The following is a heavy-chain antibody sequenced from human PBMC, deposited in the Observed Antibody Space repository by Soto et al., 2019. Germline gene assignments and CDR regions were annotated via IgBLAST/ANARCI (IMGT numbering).Heavy chain of an antibody. Sequence: QVQLVQSGAEVKKPGSSVKVSCRASGGTFSSYAISWVRQAPGQGLEWMGGIIPIFGTANYAQKFQGRVTITADESTSTAYMELSSLRSEDTALYYCARVITMVRGVIPDNWFDPWGQGTLVTVSS. V-gene: IGHV1-69*12. CDR2: IIPIFGTA. CDR1: GGTFSSYA. CDR3: ARVITMVRGVIPDNWFDP. J-gene: IGHJ5*02. D-gene: IGHD3-10*01.